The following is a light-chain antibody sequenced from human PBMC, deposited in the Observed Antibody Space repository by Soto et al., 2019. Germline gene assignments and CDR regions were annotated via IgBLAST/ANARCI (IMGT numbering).Light chain of an antibody. Sequence: DIVMTQSPDSLAVSLGERATINCKSSQSVLYSSNNKNYLAWYQQKPGQPPKLLIYWASTRESGVPDRFSGSGCGTDFTLTISSLHDEDVAVYYCQQYYSTRTFGQGTKVEIK. V-gene: IGKV4-1*01. CDR3: QQYYSTRT. J-gene: IGKJ1*01. CDR1: QSVLYSSNNKNY. CDR2: WAS.